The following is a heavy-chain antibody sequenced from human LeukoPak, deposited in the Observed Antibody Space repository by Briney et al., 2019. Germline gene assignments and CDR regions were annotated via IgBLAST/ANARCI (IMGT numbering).Heavy chain of an antibody. D-gene: IGHD2-15*01. CDR1: GFTFSSYW. CDR3: ARSPDIVVVVAATCFDY. CDR2: IKQDGSEK. V-gene: IGHV3-7*01. Sequence: PGESLRLSCAASGFTFSSYWMSWVRQAPGKGLEWVANIKQDGSEKYYVDSVKGRFTISRDNAKNSLYLQMNSLRAEDTAVYYCARSPDIVVVVAATCFDYWGQGTLVTVSS. J-gene: IGHJ4*02.